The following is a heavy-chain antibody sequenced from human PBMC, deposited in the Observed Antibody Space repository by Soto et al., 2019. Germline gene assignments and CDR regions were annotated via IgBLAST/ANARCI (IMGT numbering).Heavy chain of an antibody. CDR3: ARGIISSLYSSSWYFDY. V-gene: IGHV4-31*03. J-gene: IGHJ4*02. CDR1: GCSISSGGYY. D-gene: IGHD6-13*01. Sequence: PSETLSLTCTFSGCSISSGGYYWSWNRQHPGKGLEWIGYIYYSGSTYYNPSLKSRVTISVDTSKNQFSLKLSSVTAADTAVYYCARGIISSLYSSSWYFDYWGQGTLVTVSS. CDR2: IYYSGST.